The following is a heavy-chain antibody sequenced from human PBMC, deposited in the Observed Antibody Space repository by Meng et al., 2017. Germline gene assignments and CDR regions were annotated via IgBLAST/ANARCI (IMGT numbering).Heavy chain of an antibody. J-gene: IGHJ6*02. Sequence: SETLSLTCTVSGGSISSSSYYWGWIRQPPGKGLEWIGSIYYSGSTYYNPSLKSRVTISVDTSKNQFSLKLSSVTAADTAVYYCARTMTTGYGMDVWGQGTTVTSP. CDR1: GGSISSSSYY. D-gene: IGHD4-17*01. CDR2: IYYSGST. CDR3: ARTMTTGYGMDV. V-gene: IGHV4-39*07.